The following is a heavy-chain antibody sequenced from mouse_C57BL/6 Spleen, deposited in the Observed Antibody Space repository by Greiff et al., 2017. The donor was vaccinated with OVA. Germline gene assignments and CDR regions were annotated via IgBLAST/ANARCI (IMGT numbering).Heavy chain of an antibody. CDR3: ARDGTWCAY. CDR2: ISDGGSYT. Sequence: DVHLVESGGGLVKPGGSLKLSCAASGFTFSSYALSWVRQTPEKRLEWVATISDGGSYTYYPDNVKGRFTISRDNAKNNLYLQMSHLKSEDTAMYYCARDGTWCAYWGQGTLVTVSA. V-gene: IGHV5-4*01. CDR1: GFTFSSYA. D-gene: IGHD1-1*01. J-gene: IGHJ3*01.